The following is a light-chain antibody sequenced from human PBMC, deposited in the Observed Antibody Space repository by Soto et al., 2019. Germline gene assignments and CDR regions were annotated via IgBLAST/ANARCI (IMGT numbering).Light chain of an antibody. J-gene: IGKJ4*02. CDR1: QSVDSS. Sequence: DIVLPQSPATLSLSPGERATLSCRASQSVDSSLTWYQQKPGQAPRLLLYDVSKRATGIPVRFSGSGSGTDFTLTISSLEAEDVAIYYCQQRRNWPLTFGGGTKVEIK. V-gene: IGKV3-11*01. CDR2: DVS. CDR3: QQRRNWPLT.